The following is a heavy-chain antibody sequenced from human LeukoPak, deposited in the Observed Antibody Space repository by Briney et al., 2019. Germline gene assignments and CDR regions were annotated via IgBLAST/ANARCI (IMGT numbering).Heavy chain of an antibody. CDR2: ISGSGGST. Sequence: GGSLRLSCAASGFTFSSYAMSWVRQAPGKGLEWVSAISGSGGSTYYADSVKGRFTISRDNSKNTLYLQMNSLRAEDTAVYYCATLLEWLSFPFDYWGQGTLVTVSS. CDR1: GFTFSSYA. CDR3: ATLLEWLSFPFDY. J-gene: IGHJ4*02. D-gene: IGHD3-3*01. V-gene: IGHV3-23*01.